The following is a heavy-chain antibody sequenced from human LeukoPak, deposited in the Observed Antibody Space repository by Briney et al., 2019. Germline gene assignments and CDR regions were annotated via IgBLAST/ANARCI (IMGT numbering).Heavy chain of an antibody. D-gene: IGHD3-22*01. CDR3: ARAGLWDYSDSSGYHNGAFDI. V-gene: IGHV1-2*02. CDR2: INPNSGGT. Sequence: ASVKVSFKASGSTFTDYYMPWGRQGPGQGLGLVGRINPNSGGTNFAQKFQGRVTMTRDTSISTAYMELNRLRSDDTAVYYCARAGLWDYSDSSGYHNGAFDIWGQGTMVTVSS. J-gene: IGHJ3*02. CDR1: GSTFTDYY.